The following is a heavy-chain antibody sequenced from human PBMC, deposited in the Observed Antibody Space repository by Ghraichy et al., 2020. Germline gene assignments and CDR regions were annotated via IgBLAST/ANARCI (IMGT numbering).Heavy chain of an antibody. CDR2: ISGSGDNT. CDR1: GFTFISYA. D-gene: IGHD5-18*01. Sequence: GESLNISCAASGFTFISYAMSWVRQAPGKGLEWVSAISGSGDNTYYADSVKGRFTISRDNSRNTLYLQMNSLRAEDTAVYYCATGYRYVLTWGQGTLVTVSS. V-gene: IGHV3-23*01. CDR3: ATGYRYVLT. J-gene: IGHJ5*02.